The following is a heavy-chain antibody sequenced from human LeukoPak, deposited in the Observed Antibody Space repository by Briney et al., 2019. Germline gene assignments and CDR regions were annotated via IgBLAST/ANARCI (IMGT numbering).Heavy chain of an antibody. CDR1: GLIFTDYY. Sequence: PGGSLRLPCAASGLIFTDYYMSWIRQAPGKGLEWVSYISGSRSTTYYADSVKGRFTISRDNVKNSLFLQMDSLRAEDTALYFCARVYYNSLGYAFDVWGQGTMVSVTS. CDR2: ISGSRSTT. CDR3: ARVYYNSLGYAFDV. J-gene: IGHJ3*01. V-gene: IGHV3-11*04. D-gene: IGHD3-22*01.